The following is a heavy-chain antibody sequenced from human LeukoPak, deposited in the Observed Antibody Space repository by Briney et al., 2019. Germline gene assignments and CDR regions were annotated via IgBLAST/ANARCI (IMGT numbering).Heavy chain of an antibody. V-gene: IGHV4-34*01. CDR3: ARRLLWFGELDY. CDR2: INHSGST. D-gene: IGHD3-10*01. J-gene: IGHJ4*02. Sequence: PSETLSLTCAVYGGSFSGYYWSWIRQPPGKGLEWIGEINHSGSTSYNPSLKSRVTISVDTSKNQFSLKLSSVTAADTAVYYCARRLLWFGELDYWGQGTLVTVSS. CDR1: GGSFSGYY.